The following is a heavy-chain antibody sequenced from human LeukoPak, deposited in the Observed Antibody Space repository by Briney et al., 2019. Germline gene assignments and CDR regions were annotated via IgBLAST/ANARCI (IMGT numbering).Heavy chain of an antibody. CDR2: ISWNSGSI. V-gene: IGHV3-9*03. J-gene: IGHJ3*02. CDR1: GFTFDDYS. D-gene: IGHD3-22*01. CDR3: AKDKGAYYYDRSVFGHAFDI. Sequence: GGSLRLSCAASGFTFDDYSMHWARQAPGKALVGVSGISWNSGSIGYADYVKGRLTISRDNAKNSLYLQMNSLRAEDMALYYCAKDKGAYYYDRSVFGHAFDIWGQGTMVTVSS.